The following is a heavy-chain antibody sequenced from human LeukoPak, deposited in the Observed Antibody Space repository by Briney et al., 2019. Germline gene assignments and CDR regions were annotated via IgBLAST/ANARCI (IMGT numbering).Heavy chain of an antibody. V-gene: IGHV1-24*01. CDR1: GYTLTELS. Sequence: ASVKVSCEVSGYTLTELSMHWVRQAPGKGLEWMGGFDPEDGETIYAQKFQGRVTMTEDTSTDTAYMELSSLRSEDTAVYYCAKVSSNWGYYFDYWGQGTLVTVSS. CDR2: FDPEDGET. J-gene: IGHJ4*02. CDR3: AKVSSNWGYYFDY. D-gene: IGHD7-27*01.